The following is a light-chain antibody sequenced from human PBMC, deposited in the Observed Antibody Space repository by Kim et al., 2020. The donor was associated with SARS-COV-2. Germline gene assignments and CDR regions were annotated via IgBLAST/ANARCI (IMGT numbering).Light chain of an antibody. J-gene: IGLJ2*01. CDR1: STNIGNNY. CDR3: GTWDSSLSAVV. V-gene: IGLV1-51*01. CDR2: DNN. Sequence: GQKDTTSCSGSSTNIGNNYVPWYQQLPGTAPKLLIYDNNKRPSGIRDRFSGSKSGTSATLGITGPQTGDEADYYCGTWDSSLSAVVFGGGTQLTVL.